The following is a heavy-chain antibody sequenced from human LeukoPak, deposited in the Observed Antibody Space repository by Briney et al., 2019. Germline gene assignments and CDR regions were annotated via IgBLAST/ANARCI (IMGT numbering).Heavy chain of an antibody. CDR3: ARTAGDCSGGSCYLPYDY. V-gene: IGHV3-64*01. J-gene: IGHJ4*02. CDR1: GFTFSSYA. Sequence: GGSLRLSCAASGFTFSSYAMHWVRQAPGKGVEDVSAISSNGGSTYYANSVKGRFTISRENSNNTLYLQMGSLRAEDMAVYYCARTAGDCSGGSCYLPYDYWGQGTLVTVSS. CDR2: ISSNGGST. D-gene: IGHD2-15*01.